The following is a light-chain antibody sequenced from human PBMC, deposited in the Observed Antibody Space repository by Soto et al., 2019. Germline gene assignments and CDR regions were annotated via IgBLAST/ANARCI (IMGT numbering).Light chain of an antibody. Sequence: QSVLTQSSSASGTPGQRVTISCSGSSSNIGSNTVNWYHQFPGTAPKLLIYNNSQRPSGVPDRVSGSKSGTSASLAISGLLSEDEADYYCAAWDDSLNGWVFGGGTKLTVL. J-gene: IGLJ3*02. CDR1: SSNIGSNT. CDR3: AAWDDSLNGWV. CDR2: NNS. V-gene: IGLV1-44*01.